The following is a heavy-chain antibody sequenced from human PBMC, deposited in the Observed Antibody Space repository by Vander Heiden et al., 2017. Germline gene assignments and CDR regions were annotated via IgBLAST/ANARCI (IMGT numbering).Heavy chain of an antibody. J-gene: IGHJ4*02. CDR3: ARDSWLAVAGTGPFDY. Sequence: EVQLVESGGGLVQPGGSLILSWAASGFTFSRCWMHWVRQAPGKGLVWVSRINSDGSSTSYADSVKGRFTISRDNAKNTLYLQMNSLRAEDTAVYYCARDSWLAVAGTGPFDYWGQGTLVTVSS. V-gene: IGHV3-74*01. D-gene: IGHD6-19*01. CDR2: INSDGSST. CDR1: GFTFSRCW.